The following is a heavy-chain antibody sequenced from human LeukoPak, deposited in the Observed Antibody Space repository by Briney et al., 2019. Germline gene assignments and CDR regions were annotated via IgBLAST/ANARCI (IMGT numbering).Heavy chain of an antibody. CDR2: IYSSGST. V-gene: IGHV4-59*01. Sequence: PSETLSLTCTVSGGSISDYYWSWIRQPPGQKLEWIGYIYSSGSTNYNPSLKSRVTFSADTSKNQFSLKLGSVTAADTAVYYCARDIKFSGRYLDAFDIWGQGTMVTVSS. J-gene: IGHJ3*02. CDR3: ARDIKFSGRYLDAFDI. D-gene: IGHD1-26*01. CDR1: GGSISDYY.